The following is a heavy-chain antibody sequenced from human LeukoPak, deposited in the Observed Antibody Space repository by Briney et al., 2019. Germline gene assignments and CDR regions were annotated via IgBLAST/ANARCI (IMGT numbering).Heavy chain of an antibody. CDR3: ARQTGSGLFILP. D-gene: IGHD3/OR15-3a*01. Sequence: SETLSLTCTVSGVSISSSNSYWGWISQPLGKGLEWIGSIYYSGNTYYNASLKSQVSISIDTSKNQFSLKLTSVTAADTAVYYCARQTGSGLFILPGGQGTLVTVSS. V-gene: IGHV4-39*01. CDR1: GVSISSSNSY. CDR2: IYYSGNT. J-gene: IGHJ4*02.